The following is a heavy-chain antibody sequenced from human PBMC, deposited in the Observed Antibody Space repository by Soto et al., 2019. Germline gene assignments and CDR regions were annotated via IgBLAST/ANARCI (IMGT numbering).Heavy chain of an antibody. V-gene: IGHV1-18*01. CDR1: GYTFTIYG. Sequence: QVQLVQSGGEVKKPGASVKVSCKASGYTFTIYGINWVRQAPGQGLEWMGWISPDNGNTNYAQKLQGRVTMTTDTSASRAYIELRSLTSDDTAVSYCECALGYSGYAGIDVWGQGTTVTVSS. CDR3: ECALGYSGYAGIDV. J-gene: IGHJ6*02. D-gene: IGHD5-12*01. CDR2: ISPDNGNT.